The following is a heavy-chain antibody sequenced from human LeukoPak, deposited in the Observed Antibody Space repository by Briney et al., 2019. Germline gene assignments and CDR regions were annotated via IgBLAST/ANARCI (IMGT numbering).Heavy chain of an antibody. CDR1: DGALTTGTYT. CDR3: ARGGRWLQFNS. Sequence: SETLSLTCTVSDGALTTGTYTWSSIRQPPGKGLYSIGYISSTGSTTSTPSLTSPVPISVGTSKTQFSLKLSSVTAADTGVYYCARGGRWLQFNSWGEGTLVTVSS. D-gene: IGHD5-24*01. J-gene: IGHJ4*02. CDR2: ISSTGST. V-gene: IGHV4-61*01.